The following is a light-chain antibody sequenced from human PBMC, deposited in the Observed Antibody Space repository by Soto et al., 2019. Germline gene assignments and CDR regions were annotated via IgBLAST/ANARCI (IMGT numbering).Light chain of an antibody. CDR2: EVS. CDR3: SSYTTRITLI. Sequence: QAVVTQPASVSGSPGQSITISCIGTSSDIGGYNYVSWYQQHPGKAPKLLISEVSNRPSGVSDRFTGSKSGYTASLTISGLQAEDEADYYCSSYTTRITLIFGGGTKVTVL. CDR1: SSDIGGYNY. J-gene: IGLJ2*01. V-gene: IGLV2-14*01.